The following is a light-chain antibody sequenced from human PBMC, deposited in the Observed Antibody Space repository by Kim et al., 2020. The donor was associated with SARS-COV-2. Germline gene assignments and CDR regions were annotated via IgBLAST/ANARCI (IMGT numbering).Light chain of an antibody. Sequence: GQSITISCTGTYSDIGSFAYVSWYQQYPGKAPRLIIHDVTERPSGISNRFSGSRSGNTASLTISGLQAEDEADYHCSSYTLTSTWVFGRGTKLTVL. J-gene: IGLJ3*02. CDR3: SSYTLTSTWV. V-gene: IGLV2-14*03. CDR2: DVT. CDR1: YSDIGSFAY.